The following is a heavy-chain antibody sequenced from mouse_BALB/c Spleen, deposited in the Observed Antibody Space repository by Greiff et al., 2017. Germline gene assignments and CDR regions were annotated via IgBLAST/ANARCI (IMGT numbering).Heavy chain of an antibody. J-gene: IGHJ2*01. Sequence: EVQLQESGGDLVKPGGSLKLSCAASGFTFSSYGMSWVRQTPDKKLEWVATISSGGSYTYYPDSVKGRFTISRDNAKNTLYLQMSSLKSEDTAMYYCAREGDSSDDYWGQGTTLTVSS. CDR3: AREGDSSDDY. V-gene: IGHV5-6*01. CDR2: ISSGGSYT. CDR1: GFTFSSYG. D-gene: IGHD3-2*01.